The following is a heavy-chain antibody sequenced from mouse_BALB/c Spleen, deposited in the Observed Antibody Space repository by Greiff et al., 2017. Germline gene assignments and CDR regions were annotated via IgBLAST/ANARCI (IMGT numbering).Heavy chain of an antibody. D-gene: IGHD1-1*01. Sequence: EVKLVESGGGLVQPGGSRKLSCAASGFTFSSFGMHWVRQAPEKGLEWVAYISSGSSTIYYADTVKGRFTISRDNPKNTLFLQMTSLRSEDTAMYYCARSPLLRFYAMDYWGQGTSVTVSS. CDR3: ARSPLLRFYAMDY. J-gene: IGHJ4*01. V-gene: IGHV5-17*02. CDR2: ISSGSSTI. CDR1: GFTFSSFG.